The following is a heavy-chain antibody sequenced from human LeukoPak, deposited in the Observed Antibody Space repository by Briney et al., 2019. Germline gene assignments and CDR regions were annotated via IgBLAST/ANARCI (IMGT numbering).Heavy chain of an antibody. CDR1: GFTFSSYA. CDR3: AKDRGGSGSYPSY. CDR2: ISGSGGST. Sequence: GGSLRLSCAASGFTFSSYAMSWVRQAPGKGLEWVSAISGSGGSTYYADSVKGRFTISRDNTKNTLYLQMNSLRAEDTAVYYCAKDRGGSGSYPSYWGQGTLVTVSS. J-gene: IGHJ4*02. V-gene: IGHV3-23*01. D-gene: IGHD3-10*01.